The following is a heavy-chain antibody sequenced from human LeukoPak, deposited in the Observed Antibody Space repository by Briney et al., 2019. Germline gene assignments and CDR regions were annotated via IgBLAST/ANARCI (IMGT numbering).Heavy chain of an antibody. CDR2: ISWNSGSI. Sequence: GGSLRLSCAASGFTFDDYAMHWVRQAPGKGLEWVSGISWNSGSIGYADSVKGRFTISRDNSKNTLYLQMNSLRAEDTAIYYCAKGAAGTAGYYYYYYMDVWGKGTTVTVSS. V-gene: IGHV3-9*01. CDR1: GFTFDDYA. D-gene: IGHD6-19*01. CDR3: AKGAAGTAGYYYYYYMDV. J-gene: IGHJ6*03.